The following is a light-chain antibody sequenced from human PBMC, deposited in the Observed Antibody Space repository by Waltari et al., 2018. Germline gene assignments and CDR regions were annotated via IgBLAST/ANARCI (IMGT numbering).Light chain of an antibody. V-gene: IGKV1-33*01. Sequence: DIQMTQSPSSMSASVGDRVSITCQASQDIRNYLSWYQQKTGKAPKLLIYDASNLETGVPSRFSGSSSGTDFTFTISSLQPEDIGTYYCQQYKDLPRTFGQGTKVEFK. CDR3: QQYKDLPRT. CDR2: DAS. CDR1: QDIRNY. J-gene: IGKJ1*01.